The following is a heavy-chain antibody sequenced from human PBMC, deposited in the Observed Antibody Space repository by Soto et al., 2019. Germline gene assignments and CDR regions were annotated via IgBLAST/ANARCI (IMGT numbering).Heavy chain of an antibody. CDR2: IIPILGIA. CDR1: GGTFSSYT. D-gene: IGHD5-12*01. V-gene: IGHV1-69*02. Sequence: ASVKVSCKASGGTFSSYTISWVRQAPGQGLEWMGRIIPILGIANYAQKFQGRVTITADKSTSTAYMELSSLRSEDTAVYYCARYSGYDGIDAFDIWGQGTMVTVSS. J-gene: IGHJ3*02. CDR3: ARYSGYDGIDAFDI.